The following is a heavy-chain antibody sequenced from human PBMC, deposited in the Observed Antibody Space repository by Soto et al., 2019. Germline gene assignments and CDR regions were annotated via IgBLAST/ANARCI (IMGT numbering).Heavy chain of an antibody. CDR1: GFPFSTYW. CDR3: ASQGLYYYGLDV. J-gene: IGHJ6*02. V-gene: IGHV3-74*01. Sequence: GGSLRLSCAASGFPFSTYWMHWVRQAPGKGPVWVSRINNDGSTTRYADSVKGRFTISRDNAKNTLYLQMNSLRAEDTAVYYCASQGLYYYGLDVWGQGTTVTVS. CDR2: INNDGSTT.